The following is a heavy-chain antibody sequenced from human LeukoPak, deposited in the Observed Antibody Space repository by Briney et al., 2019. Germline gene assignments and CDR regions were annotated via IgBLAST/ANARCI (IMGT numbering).Heavy chain of an antibody. J-gene: IGHJ6*03. Sequence: GASVKVSCKASGYTFTGYYMHWVRQAPGQELEWMGWISTYNGNTNYARKLQGRVTMTTDTSTSTAYMELRRLRSDDTAVYYCARDLGRYCSGGSCHYYSYYMDVRGKGTTVTVSS. CDR2: ISTYNGNT. V-gene: IGHV1-18*04. D-gene: IGHD2-15*01. CDR1: GYTFTGYY. CDR3: ARDLGRYCSGGSCHYYSYYMDV.